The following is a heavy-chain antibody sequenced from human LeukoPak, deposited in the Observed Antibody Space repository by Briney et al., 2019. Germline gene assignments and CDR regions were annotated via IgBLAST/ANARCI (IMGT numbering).Heavy chain of an antibody. CDR2: NNGSGVST. D-gene: IGHD4/OR15-4a*01. Sequence: NNGSGVSTSQADTVKGRFTISRDNAKNTLYLQMNSLRGEDTAVYYCARDTSVNHGAHAMHVWREDPTVTVS. J-gene: IGHJ6*01. CDR3: ARDTSVNHGAHAMHV. V-gene: IGHV3-23*01.